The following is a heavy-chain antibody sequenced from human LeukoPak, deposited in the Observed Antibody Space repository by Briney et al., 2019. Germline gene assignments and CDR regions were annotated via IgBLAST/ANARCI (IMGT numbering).Heavy chain of an antibody. Sequence: PSETLSLTCTVSGGSISSSGYYWSWIRQPPGKGLEWIGYIYYSGSTNYNPSLKSQVTISVDTSKNQFSLKLSSVTAADTAVYYCARQNFDGRDGYNDLDYWGQGTLVTVSS. CDR2: IYYSGST. V-gene: IGHV4-61*08. J-gene: IGHJ4*02. CDR3: ARQNFDGRDGYNDLDY. D-gene: IGHD5-24*01. CDR1: GGSISSSGYY.